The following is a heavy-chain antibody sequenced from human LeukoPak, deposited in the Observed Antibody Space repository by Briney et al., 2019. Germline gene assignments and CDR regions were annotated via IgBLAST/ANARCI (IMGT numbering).Heavy chain of an antibody. J-gene: IGHJ6*03. CDR1: GGSISSYY. CDR2: VYYSGST. D-gene: IGHD6-19*01. Sequence: SETLSLTCTVSGGSISSYYWNWIRQPPGKGLEWIGYVYYSGSTNYNPSLKSRVTMSVDTSKNQFSLKLSSVTAADTAVYYCARRGSSGPPYYYYYMDVWGKGTTVTVSS. CDR3: ARRGSSGPPYYYYYMDV. V-gene: IGHV4-59*12.